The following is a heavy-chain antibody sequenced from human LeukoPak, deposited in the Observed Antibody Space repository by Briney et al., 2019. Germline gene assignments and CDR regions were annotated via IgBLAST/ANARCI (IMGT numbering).Heavy chain of an antibody. CDR1: GYTCTSYG. CDR2: MNPNSGNT. V-gene: IGHV1-8*02. CDR3: ARGSYYYDSSGPSGDY. J-gene: IGHJ4*02. D-gene: IGHD3-22*01. Sequence: ASVKVSCKASGYTCTSYGISWVRQAPGQGLEWMGWMNPNSGNTGYAQKFQGRVTMTRNTSISTAYMELSSLRSGDTAVYYCARGSYYYDSSGPSGDYWGQGTLVTVST.